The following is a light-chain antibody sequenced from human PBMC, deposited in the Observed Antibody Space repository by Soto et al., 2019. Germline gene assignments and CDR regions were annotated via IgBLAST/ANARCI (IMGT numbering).Light chain of an antibody. J-gene: IGLJ2*01. CDR3: AAWDDSLNGVL. Sequence: QSVLTQPPSASGTPGQRVTISCSGSGSNIGSNTVNWYQQLPGTAPKLLIYTYNQRPSGVPDRFSGSKSGTSASLAISGLHSEDEADYYCAAWDDSLNGVLFGGGT. CDR2: TYN. CDR1: GSNIGSNT. V-gene: IGLV1-44*01.